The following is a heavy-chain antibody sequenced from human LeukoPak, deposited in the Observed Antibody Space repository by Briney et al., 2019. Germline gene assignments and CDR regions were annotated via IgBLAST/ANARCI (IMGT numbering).Heavy chain of an antibody. Sequence: ASVKVSCKASGYTFTSYDINWVRQATGQGLEWMGWMNPNSGNTGYAQKFQGRVTMTRNTSISTAYMELSSLRSEDTAVYYCARSRSYSSPPYYYYYMDVWGKGTTVTVSS. V-gene: IGHV1-8*01. D-gene: IGHD6-13*01. CDR1: GYTFTSYD. J-gene: IGHJ6*03. CDR3: ARSRSYSSPPYYYYYMDV. CDR2: MNPNSGNT.